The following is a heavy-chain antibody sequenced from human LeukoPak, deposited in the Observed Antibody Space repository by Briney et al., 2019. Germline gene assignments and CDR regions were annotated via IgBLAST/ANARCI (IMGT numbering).Heavy chain of an antibody. CDR3: AKDMGQGYFDY. CDR1: GFTFDDYA. Sequence: PGGSLRLSCAASGFTFDDYAMHWVRQAPGKGLEWVSGISWNSGSIGYADSVKGRFTISRDNAKNSLYLQMNSLRAEDTALYYCAKDMGQGYFDYWGQGTLVTVSS. J-gene: IGHJ4*02. CDR2: ISWNSGSI. V-gene: IGHV3-9*01.